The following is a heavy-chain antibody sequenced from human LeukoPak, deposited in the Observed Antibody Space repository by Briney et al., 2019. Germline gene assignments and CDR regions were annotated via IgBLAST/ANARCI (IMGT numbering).Heavy chain of an antibody. J-gene: IGHJ4*02. CDR3: ARDPGYDTIGYYYGYFDY. CDR1: GYTFTSYY. Sequence: ASVKVSCKASGYTFTSYYMHWVRQAPGQGLEWMGIINPSGGSTSYAQKFQGRVTMTRDMSTSTVYMELSSLRSENTAVYYCARDPGYDTIGYYYGYFDYWGLGTLVTVSS. CDR2: INPSGGST. D-gene: IGHD3-22*01. V-gene: IGHV1-46*01.